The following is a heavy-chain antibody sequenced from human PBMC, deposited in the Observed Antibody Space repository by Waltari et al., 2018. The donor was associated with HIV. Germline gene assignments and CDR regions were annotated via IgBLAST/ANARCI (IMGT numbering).Heavy chain of an antibody. CDR3: ARNLESWYFDL. CDR1: DSSFTVGGYY. D-gene: IGHD1-1*01. Sequence: QARLQESGPGLVKPSQTLSLTCAVSDSSFTVGGYYWSWVRQTAGKGLEWIGRIYISVTTDYNPSLKGRVTISLQTANNQFSLTLTSVTAADTAVYYCARNLESWYFDLWGRGTLVTVSS. CDR2: IYISVTT. V-gene: IGHV4-61*02. J-gene: IGHJ2*01.